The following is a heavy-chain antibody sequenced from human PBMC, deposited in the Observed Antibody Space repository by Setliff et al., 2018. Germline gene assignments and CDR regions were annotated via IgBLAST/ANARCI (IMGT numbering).Heavy chain of an antibody. J-gene: IGHJ4*02. CDR2: IIPILGIA. CDR3: ARDGESYGATVDY. CDR1: GGPLNSYS. V-gene: IGHV1-69*10. Sequence: GASVKVSCKASGGPLNSYSFSWVRQAPGQGLEWMGGIIPILGIANYAQKFQGRVTITADKSTSTAYMELSSLRSEDTAVYYCARDGESYGATVDYWGQGTLVTVSS. D-gene: IGHD5-18*01.